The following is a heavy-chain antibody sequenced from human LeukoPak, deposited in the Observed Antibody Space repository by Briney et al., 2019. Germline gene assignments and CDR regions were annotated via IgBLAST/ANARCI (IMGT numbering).Heavy chain of an antibody. Sequence: GGSLRLSCAASGFTFSSYAMSWVRQAPGKGLEWVSGILDSGYSTYYANSVKGRFTISRDNSNNTLYLQMNSLRAEDTAVYYCAKLGGHPLHNYYVGVWGKGTTVAASS. CDR3: AKLGGHPLHNYYVGV. CDR2: ILDSGYST. D-gene: IGHD3-16*01. CDR1: GFTFSSYA. J-gene: IGHJ6*03. V-gene: IGHV3-23*01.